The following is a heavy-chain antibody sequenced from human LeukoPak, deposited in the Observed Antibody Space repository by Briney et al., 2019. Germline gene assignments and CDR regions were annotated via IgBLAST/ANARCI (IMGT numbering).Heavy chain of an antibody. J-gene: IGHJ4*02. V-gene: IGHV4-59*12. CDR3: ARAAAGTSHFDY. CDR1: GGSISNYF. D-gene: IGHD6-13*01. CDR2: IYYSGST. Sequence: SETLSLTCTVSGGSISNYFWSWIRQPPGKGLEWIGYIYYSGSTYYDPSLKSRVTISVDTSKNQFSLKLSSVTAADTAVYYCARAAAGTSHFDYWGQGTLVTVSS.